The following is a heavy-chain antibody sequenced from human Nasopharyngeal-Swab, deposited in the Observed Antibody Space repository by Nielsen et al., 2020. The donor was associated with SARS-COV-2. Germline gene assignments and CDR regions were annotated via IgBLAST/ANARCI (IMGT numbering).Heavy chain of an antibody. V-gene: IGHV3-21*01. CDR3: ASHYNDYIAPVAVDY. CDR1: GFSFSTYN. J-gene: IGHJ4*02. Sequence: GASLQISCTASGFSFSTYNMNWVRQAPGKGLEWVSSISGNSNYIYYADSVKGRFTISRDNARNSLYLQMDSLRAEDTAVYYCASHYNDYIAPVAVDYRGQGALVTVS. CDR2: ISGNSNYI. D-gene: IGHD4-11*01.